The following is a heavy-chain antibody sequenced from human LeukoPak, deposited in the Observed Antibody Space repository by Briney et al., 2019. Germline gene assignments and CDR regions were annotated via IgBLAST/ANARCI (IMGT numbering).Heavy chain of an antibody. CDR2: INPGGVST. CDR1: GYTFISYY. J-gene: IGHJ4*02. V-gene: IGHV1-46*01. CDR3: ARQSSDTGHYFDY. Sequence: ASVKVSCKASGYTFISYYMHWVRQAPGQGLEWMGIINPGGVSTSYTQKFQGRVTMTRDMSTSTVYMELSSLRSEDTAVYYCARQSSDTGHYFDYWGQGTLVTVSS. D-gene: IGHD6-19*01.